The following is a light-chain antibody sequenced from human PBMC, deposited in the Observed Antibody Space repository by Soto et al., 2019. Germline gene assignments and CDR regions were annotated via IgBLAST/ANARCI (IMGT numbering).Light chain of an antibody. CDR3: QQYGSSPIT. CDR1: QSVSSSY. Sequence: EIVWTQSPGTLSLSPGERATLSGRASQSVSSSYLAWYQQKPGQAPRLLIYGASSRATGIPDRFSGRGSGTDFTLTISRLETEDFAVYYCQQYGSSPITFGPGTRLEIK. V-gene: IGKV3-20*01. CDR2: GAS. J-gene: IGKJ5*01.